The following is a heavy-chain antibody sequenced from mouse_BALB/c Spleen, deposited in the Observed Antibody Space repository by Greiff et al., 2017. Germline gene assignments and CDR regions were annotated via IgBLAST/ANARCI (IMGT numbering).Heavy chain of an antibody. D-gene: IGHD1-1*01. J-gene: IGHJ2*01. V-gene: IGHV5-6-3*01. CDR3: ARGEGTYYGSSYYFDY. Sequence: EVKLMESGGGLVQPGGSLKLSCAASGFTFSSYGMSWVRQTPDKRLELVATINSNGGSTYYPDSVKGRFTISRDNAKNTLYLQMSSLKSEDTAMYYCARGEGTYYGSSYYFDYWGQGTTLTVSS. CDR1: GFTFSSYG. CDR2: INSNGGST.